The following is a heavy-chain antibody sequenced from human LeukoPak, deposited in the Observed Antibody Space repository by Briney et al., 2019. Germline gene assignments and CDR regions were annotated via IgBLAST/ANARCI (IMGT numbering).Heavy chain of an antibody. CDR1: GGSISSYY. D-gene: IGHD6-6*01. Sequence: SETLSLTCTVSGGSISSYYWSWIRQPAGKGLEWIGRIYTSGTTNYNPSVTSRVTMSVDTSKNHFSLKLSSVTAADTAVYYCARSPQLSSSSWFDPWGQGTVVTVSS. CDR2: IYTSGTT. V-gene: IGHV4-4*07. J-gene: IGHJ5*02. CDR3: ARSPQLSSSSWFDP.